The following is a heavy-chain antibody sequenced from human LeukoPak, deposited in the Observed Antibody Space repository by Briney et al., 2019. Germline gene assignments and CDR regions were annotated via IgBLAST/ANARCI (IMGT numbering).Heavy chain of an antibody. J-gene: IGHJ3*02. CDR3: AKPSAQWDAQGAFDI. CDR1: GGSISSYY. D-gene: IGHD1-26*01. CDR2: IYYSGST. Sequence: SETLSLTCTVSGGSISSYYWSWIRQPPGRGLGWIGYIYYSGSTNYNPSLKSRVTISVDTSKNQFSLKLSSVTAADTAVYYCAKPSAQWDAQGAFDIWGQGTMVTVSS. V-gene: IGHV4-59*12.